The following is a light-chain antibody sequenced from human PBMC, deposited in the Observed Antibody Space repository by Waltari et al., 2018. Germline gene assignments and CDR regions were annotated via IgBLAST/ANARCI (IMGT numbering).Light chain of an antibody. J-gene: IGKJ1*01. CDR2: ATS. CDR1: QSVSSNY. V-gene: IGKV3-20*01. CDR3: QQYGSSPWT. Sequence: ETVLTQSPGTLSLSPGEKAPLPCRASQSVSSNYLAWYQQKPGQAPRLLIYATSSRATGIPDRFSGSGSGTDFTLTISRLGPEDFAVYYCQQYGSSPWTFGQGTNVEIK.